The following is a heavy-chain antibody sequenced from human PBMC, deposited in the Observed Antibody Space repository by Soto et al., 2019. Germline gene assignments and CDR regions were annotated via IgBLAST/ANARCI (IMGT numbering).Heavy chain of an antibody. CDR2: IYYSGST. CDR1: GGPISNYY. J-gene: IGHJ5*02. V-gene: IGHV4-59*08. Sequence: SETLSLTCSVSGGPISNYYWSWIRAPPGKGLEWIGYIYYSGSTNYNPSLKSRFTMSVDTSKNQFSLKLSSVTAADTALYYCARQRGIIGTTDWFDHWGQGTLVTVSS. CDR3: ARQRGIIGTTDWFDH. D-gene: IGHD1-20*01.